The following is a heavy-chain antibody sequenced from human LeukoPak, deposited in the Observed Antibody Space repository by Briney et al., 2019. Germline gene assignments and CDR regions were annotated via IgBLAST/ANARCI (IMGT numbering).Heavy chain of an antibody. J-gene: IGHJ6*03. CDR1: GFTFSSYS. D-gene: IGHD3-10*01. CDR3: ARQHTMGLWFGEYSRDYYYMDV. V-gene: IGHV3-48*01. Sequence: QSGGSLRLSCAASGFTFSSYSMNWVRQAPGKGLEWVSYISSSSSTIYYADSVKGRFTISRDNAKNSLYLQMNSLRAEDTAVYYCARQHTMGLWFGEYSRDYYYMDVWGKGTTVTVSS. CDR2: ISSSSSTI.